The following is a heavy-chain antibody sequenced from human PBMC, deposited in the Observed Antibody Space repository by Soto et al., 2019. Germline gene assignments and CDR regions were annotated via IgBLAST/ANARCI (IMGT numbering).Heavy chain of an antibody. V-gene: IGHV1-18*01. CDR3: ARGFRVAATRWWFDP. CDR2: ISTYNGNT. J-gene: IGHJ5*02. Sequence: ASVKVSCKASGYTFTSYNISWVRQAPGQGLEWMGWISTYNGNTNYAQKLQGRVTMTTDTSTSTAYMELRSLRSDDTAVYYCARGFRVAATRWWFDPWGQGTLVTVSS. CDR1: GYTFTSYN. D-gene: IGHD2-15*01.